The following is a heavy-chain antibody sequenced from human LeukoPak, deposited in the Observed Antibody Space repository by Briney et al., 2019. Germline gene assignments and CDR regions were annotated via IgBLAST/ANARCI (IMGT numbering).Heavy chain of an antibody. J-gene: IGHJ6*03. V-gene: IGHV4-39*07. CDR1: GGSISNSFYY. CDR2: INYSGST. D-gene: IGHD4-17*01. CDR3: ARAAYDYGEGAPYYYYMDV. Sequence: PSETLSLTCTVSGGSISNSFYYWGWIRQPLGKGLEWIGSINYSGSTYYNPSLKSRVTISVDTSKNQFSLKLSSVTAADTAVYYCARAAYDYGEGAPYYYYMDVWGKGTTVTVSS.